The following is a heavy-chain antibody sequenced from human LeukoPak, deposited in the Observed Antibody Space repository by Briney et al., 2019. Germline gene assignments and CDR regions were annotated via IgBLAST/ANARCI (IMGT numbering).Heavy chain of an antibody. CDR3: ARTPPYQLPSDDAFDI. CDR2: IIPIFGTA. Sequence: SVKVSCKASGGTFSSYAISWVRQAPGQGLEWMGGIIPIFGTANYAQKFQGRVTITADESTSTAYMELSSLRSEDTAVYYCARTPPYQLPSDDAFDIWGQGTMVTVSP. J-gene: IGHJ3*02. CDR1: GGTFSSYA. V-gene: IGHV1-69*01. D-gene: IGHD2-2*01.